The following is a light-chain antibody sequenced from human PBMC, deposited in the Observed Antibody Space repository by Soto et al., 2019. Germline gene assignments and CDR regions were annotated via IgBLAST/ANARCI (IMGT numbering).Light chain of an antibody. J-gene: IGKJ2*01. CDR1: QSISSW. V-gene: IGKV1-5*03. CDR3: QQYNDYSPYT. CDR2: KAS. Sequence: DIQMTQSPSTLSASVGDRVTITCRASQSISSWLAWYQQKPGEAPKLLIYKASSLKSGVPSRFSGSGSGTEFTLTISSLQPDDFATYYCQQYNDYSPYTFGQGTKLEIK.